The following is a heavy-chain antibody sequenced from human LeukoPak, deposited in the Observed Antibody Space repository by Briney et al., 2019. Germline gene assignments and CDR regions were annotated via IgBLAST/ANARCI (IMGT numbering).Heavy chain of an antibody. D-gene: IGHD4-23*01. CDR2: ISAYNGNT. V-gene: IGHV1-18*01. CDR1: GYTFTSYG. J-gene: IGHJ6*03. CDR3: ARDLRYGGNAHPHYYMDV. Sequence: ASVKVSCKASGYTFTSYGISWVRQAPGQGLEWMGWISAYNGNTNYAQKLQGRVTMTTDTSTSTAYMELRSLRSDDTAVYYCARDLRYGGNAHPHYYMDVWGKGTTVTVSS.